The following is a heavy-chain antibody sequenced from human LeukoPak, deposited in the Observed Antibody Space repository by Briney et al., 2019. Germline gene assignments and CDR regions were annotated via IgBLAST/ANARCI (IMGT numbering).Heavy chain of an antibody. CDR1: GYTFTSYA. V-gene: IGHV1-3*03. CDR2: INAGNGNT. Sequence: GASVKVSCKASGYTFTSYAMHWVRQAPGQRLEWMGWINAGNGNTKYSQEFQGRVTITRDTSASTAYMELSSLRSEDMAVYYCARGRLPVYYYYYMDVWGKGTTVTVSS. CDR3: ARGRLPVYYYYYMDV. D-gene: IGHD4-11*01. J-gene: IGHJ6*03.